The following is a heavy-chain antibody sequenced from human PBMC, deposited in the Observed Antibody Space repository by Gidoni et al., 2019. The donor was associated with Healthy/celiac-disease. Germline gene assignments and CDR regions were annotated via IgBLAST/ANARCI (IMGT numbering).Heavy chain of an antibody. J-gene: IGHJ6*02. CDR2: IYTSGST. D-gene: IGHD3-10*01. CDR1: GGSISSYY. V-gene: IGHV4-4*07. CDR3: ARDLPRITMVRGVTLYYGMDV. Sequence: QVQLQESGPGLVKPSETLSLTCTVSGGSISSYYWSWIRQPAGKGLEWIGRIYTSGSTNYNPSLKSRVTMSVDTSKNQFSLKLSSVTAADTAVYYCARDLPRITMVRGVTLYYGMDVWGQGTTVTVSS.